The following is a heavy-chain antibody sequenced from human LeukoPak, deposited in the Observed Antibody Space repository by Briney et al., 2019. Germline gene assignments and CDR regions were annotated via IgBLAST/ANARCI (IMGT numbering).Heavy chain of an antibody. CDR1: GGSISSYY. V-gene: IGHV4-59*01. CDR3: ARDRGGVYNYYYYGMDV. D-gene: IGHD3-3*01. CDR2: IYYSGST. J-gene: IGHJ6*02. Sequence: SETLSLTCTVSGGSISSYYWSWIRQPPGKGLEWIGYIYYSGSTNYNPSLKSRVTISVDTSKNQFSLKLSSVTAADTAVYYCARDRGGVYNYYYYGMDVWGQGTTVTVSS.